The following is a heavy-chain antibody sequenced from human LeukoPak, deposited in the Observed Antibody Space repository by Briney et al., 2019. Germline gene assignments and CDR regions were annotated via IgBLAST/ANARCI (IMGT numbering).Heavy chain of an antibody. CDR3: AKDLTHYDFWSGYYHPYDAFDI. D-gene: IGHD3-3*01. CDR1: GFIFSSYG. J-gene: IGHJ3*02. CDR2: IRYDGTNK. V-gene: IGHV3-30*02. Sequence: GGSLRLSCAASGFIFSSYGMHWVRQAPGKGLEWVAFIRYDGTNKYYADSVKGRFTISRDNSKNTLYLQMNSLRAEDTAVYYCAKDLTHYDFWSGYYHPYDAFDIWGQGTMVTVSS.